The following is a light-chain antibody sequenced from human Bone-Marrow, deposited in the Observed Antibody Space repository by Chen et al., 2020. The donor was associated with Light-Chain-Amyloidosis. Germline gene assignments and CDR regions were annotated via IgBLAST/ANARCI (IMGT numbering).Light chain of an antibody. CDR3: QVWDRSSDRPV. CDR1: NIGSTG. Sequence: SYVLTQPSSVSVAPGQPATIACGGNNIGSTGVHWYQQTPGQAPLLVVYDDSDRPSGIPERLSGSNSGNTATLTSSRVEAGDEADYYCQVWDRSSDRPVFGGGTKLTVL. V-gene: IGLV3-21*02. CDR2: DDS. J-gene: IGLJ3*02.